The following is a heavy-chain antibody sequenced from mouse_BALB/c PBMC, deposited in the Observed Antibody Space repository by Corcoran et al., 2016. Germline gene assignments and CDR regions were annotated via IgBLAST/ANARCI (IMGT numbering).Heavy chain of an antibody. CDR3: ARDYDDDVFDY. J-gene: IGHJ2*01. CDR2: INTYTGEP. D-gene: IGHD2-4*01. V-gene: IGHV9-1*02. Sequence: QIQLVQSGPELKKPGETVKISCKASGYTFTNYGMNWVKQAPGKGLKWMGWINTYTGEPTYADDFKGRFAFSLETSASTAYLQINNLKNEDMATYFCARDYDDDVFDYWGQGTTLTVSS. CDR1: GYTFTNYG.